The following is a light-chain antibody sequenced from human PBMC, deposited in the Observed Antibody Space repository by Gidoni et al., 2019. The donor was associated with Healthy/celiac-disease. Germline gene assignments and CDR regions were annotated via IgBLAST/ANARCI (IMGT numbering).Light chain of an antibody. J-gene: IGLJ2*01. CDR3: QSYDSSNVV. V-gene: IGLV6-57*04. CDR1: SGSIASNY. Sequence: NFMLTKPHTVSESPGKPVTISCTRSSGSIASNYVQWYQQRPGSARTTVIYEDNHRPSGVPDRFSGSIDSSSNSASLTISGLKTEDDADCYCQSYDSSNVVFGGGTKLTVL. CDR2: EDN.